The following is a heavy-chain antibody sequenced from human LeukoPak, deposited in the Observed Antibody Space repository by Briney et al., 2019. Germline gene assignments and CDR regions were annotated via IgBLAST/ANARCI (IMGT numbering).Heavy chain of an antibody. Sequence: SETLSLTCTVSGASISSGAYYWSWIRQPPGKGLEWIGYIYHSGSTYYNPSLKSRVTISVDRSKDQFSLKLSSLTAADTAVYSCARGHVTDEDWYFDLWGRGTLVTVSS. D-gene: IGHD1-14*01. CDR1: GASISSGAYY. V-gene: IGHV4-30-2*01. J-gene: IGHJ2*01. CDR3: ARGHVTDEDWYFDL. CDR2: IYHSGST.